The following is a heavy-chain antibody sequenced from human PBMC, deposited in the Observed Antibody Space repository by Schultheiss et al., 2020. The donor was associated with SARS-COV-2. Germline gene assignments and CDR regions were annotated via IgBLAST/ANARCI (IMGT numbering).Heavy chain of an antibody. D-gene: IGHD4-17*01. J-gene: IGHJ4*02. Sequence: GGSLRLSCAASGFTFSNSDMNWVHQAPGKGLEWVSAISGSGGSTYYADSVKGRFTISRDNSKNTLYLQMNSLRAEDTAVYYCAKDRYGDYGPYYFDYWGQGTLVTVSS. CDR3: AKDRYGDYGPYYFDY. V-gene: IGHV3-23*01. CDR1: GFTFSNSD. CDR2: ISGSGGST.